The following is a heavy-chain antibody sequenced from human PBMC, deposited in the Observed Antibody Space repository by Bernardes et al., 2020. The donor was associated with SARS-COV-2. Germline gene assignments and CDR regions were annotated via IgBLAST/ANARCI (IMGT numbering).Heavy chain of an antibody. CDR3: ARSGTYPDAFDI. V-gene: IGHV1-69*13. CDR1: GNTFTCYA. J-gene: IGHJ3*02. CDR2: IIPLFGTT. D-gene: IGHD1-26*01. Sequence: SVKVSCKASGNTFTCYAVIWVRQAPGQGLECMGGIIPLFGTTNYAQNFQGRVTIAADESTNTVYMELSSLTSDDTAMYYCARSGTYPDAFDIWGQGTLVTVSS.